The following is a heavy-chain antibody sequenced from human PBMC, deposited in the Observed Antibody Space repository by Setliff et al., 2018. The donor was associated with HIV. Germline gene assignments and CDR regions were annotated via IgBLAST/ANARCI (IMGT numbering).Heavy chain of an antibody. CDR1: VGSISSYY. Sequence: SETLSLTCTVSVGSISSYYWSWIRQPPEKGLEWIRYIYDRGGTNYNPSLKSRVTISLDTSMNQFSLKLNSVTAADTAVYYCARADCSGGSCYYYWGQGALVTVSS. V-gene: IGHV4-59*01. D-gene: IGHD2-15*01. CDR2: IYDRGGT. CDR3: ARADCSGGSCYYY. J-gene: IGHJ4*02.